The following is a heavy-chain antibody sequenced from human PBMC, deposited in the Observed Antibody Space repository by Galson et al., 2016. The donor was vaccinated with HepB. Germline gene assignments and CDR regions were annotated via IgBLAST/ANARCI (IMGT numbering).Heavy chain of an antibody. J-gene: IGHJ3*02. Sequence: SLRLSCAASGFTFSSYSMNWVRQAPGKGLEWVSSISISSTYIYYADSVKGRFTISRDNAKNSLYLQMNSLRAEDTAVYYCARHYYDSSAYYLDAFDIWGQGTMVTVSS. CDR1: GFTFSSYS. V-gene: IGHV3-21*01. CDR2: ISISSTYI. CDR3: ARHYYDSSAYYLDAFDI. D-gene: IGHD3-22*01.